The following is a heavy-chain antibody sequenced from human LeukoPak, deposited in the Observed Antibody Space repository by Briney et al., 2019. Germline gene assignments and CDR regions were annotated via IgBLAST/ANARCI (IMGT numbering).Heavy chain of an antibody. CDR1: GFTFSSYA. V-gene: IGHV3-23*01. CDR3: AKDPVVGSGSYYGLFDY. J-gene: IGHJ4*02. CDR2: ISGSGGST. Sequence: GGSLRLSCAASGFTFSSYAMSWVRQAPGRGLEWVSAISGSGGSTYYADSVKGRFTISRDNSKNTLYLQMNSLRAEDTAVYYCAKDPVVGSGSYYGLFDYWGQGTLVTVSS. D-gene: IGHD1-26*01.